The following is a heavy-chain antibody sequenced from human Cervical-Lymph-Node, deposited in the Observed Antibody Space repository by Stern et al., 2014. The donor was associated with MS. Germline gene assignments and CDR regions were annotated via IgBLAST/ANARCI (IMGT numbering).Heavy chain of an antibody. CDR3: ARETGSWLDP. Sequence: EVQLVESGGGLVQPGGSLRLSCAASGFTLSRYSMHWVRQAPGQGLAWVSRINSDGSRTNYADSVKGRFTISRDNAKNTLYLQMNSLRVEDTAVYYCARETGSWLDPWGQGTLVSVSS. D-gene: IGHD1-14*01. CDR2: INSDGSRT. CDR1: GFTLSRYS. V-gene: IGHV3-74*01. J-gene: IGHJ5*02.